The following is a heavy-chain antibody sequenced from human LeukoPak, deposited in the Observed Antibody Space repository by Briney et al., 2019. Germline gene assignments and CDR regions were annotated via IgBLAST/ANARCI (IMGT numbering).Heavy chain of an antibody. D-gene: IGHD3-10*01. J-gene: IGHJ6*04. Sequence: VKVSCKASGYTFTSYGISWVRQAPGQGLEWMGWISAYNGNTNYAQKLQGRVTMTTDTSTSTAYMELRSLRSDDTAVYYCAREGMARGVTPNYYYYYGMDVWGKGTTVTVSS. V-gene: IGHV1-18*01. CDR2: ISAYNGNT. CDR3: AREGMARGVTPNYYYYYGMDV. CDR1: GYTFTSYG.